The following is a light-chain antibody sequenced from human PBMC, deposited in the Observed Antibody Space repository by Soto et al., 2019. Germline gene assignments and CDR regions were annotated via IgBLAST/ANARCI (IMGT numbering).Light chain of an antibody. J-gene: IGLJ2*01. CDR2: LNSDGSH. CDR1: SGHSSNA. CDR3: QTWGTGTVV. V-gene: IGLV4-69*01. Sequence: QSVLTQSPSASASLGASVKFTCTLSSGHSSNAVAWHQQQPEKGPRFLMKLNSDGSHTKGDGIPDRFSGSSSGAERYLTISSLQSDDEAEYYCQTWGTGTVVFGGGTKLTVL.